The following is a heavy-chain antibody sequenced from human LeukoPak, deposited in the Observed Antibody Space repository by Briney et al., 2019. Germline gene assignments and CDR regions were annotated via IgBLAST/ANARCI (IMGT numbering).Heavy chain of an antibody. J-gene: IGHJ6*03. CDR1: GYTFTSYG. Sequence: ASVKVSCKASGYTFTSYGISWVRQAPGQGLEWMGWISAYNGNTNYAQKLQGRVTMTTDTSTSTAYMELRSLRSDDTAVYYCARVAVAGTGYYYYYMDVWGKGTAVTISS. CDR3: ARVAVAGTGYYYYYMDV. V-gene: IGHV1-18*01. CDR2: ISAYNGNT. D-gene: IGHD6-19*01.